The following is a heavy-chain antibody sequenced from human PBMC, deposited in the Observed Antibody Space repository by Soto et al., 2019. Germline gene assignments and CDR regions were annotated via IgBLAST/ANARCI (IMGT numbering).Heavy chain of an antibody. Sequence: QVQLQESGPGLVKPSETLSLTCAVSGDSISSYYCMWIRQPPGKGLESIGYLYYGRSANYNPSLQSRVTLAVDTATNQCSLTLSSMTAADTAVYYCALRSMAVVPEYWGQGTLVTVSS. V-gene: IGHV4-59*01. CDR2: LYYGRSA. CDR3: ALRSMAVVPEY. CDR1: GDSISSYY. J-gene: IGHJ4*02. D-gene: IGHD3-22*01.